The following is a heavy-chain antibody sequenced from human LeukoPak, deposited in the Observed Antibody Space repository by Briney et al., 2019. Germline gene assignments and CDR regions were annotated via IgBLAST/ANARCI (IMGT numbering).Heavy chain of an antibody. CDR3: AREGTSGLDV. CDR2: MNTNSGNT. CDR1: GYTFTSYD. V-gene: IGHV1-8*01. D-gene: IGHD7-27*01. Sequence: ASLKVSCKASGYTFTSYDINWVRQATGQGLEWMGWMNTNSGNTGYAQKFQGRVTMTRNTSISTAYMELNSLRSEDTAVYYCAREGTSGLDVWGQGTTVTVSS. J-gene: IGHJ6*02.